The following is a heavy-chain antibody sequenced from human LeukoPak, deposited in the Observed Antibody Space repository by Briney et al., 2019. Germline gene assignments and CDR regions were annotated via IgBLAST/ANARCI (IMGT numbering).Heavy chain of an antibody. V-gene: IGHV3-66*01. J-gene: IGHJ4*02. CDR3: ARNLYYYDSSGYYYY. CDR2: IYSCGST. Sequence: SGGSLRLSCAASGFTVSSNYMSCVRQAPGKGLEWVSVIYSCGSTYYADSVKGRFTISRDNSKNTLYLQMNSLRAEDTAVYYCARNLYYYDSSGYYYYWGQGTLVTVSS. D-gene: IGHD3-22*01. CDR1: GFTVSSNY.